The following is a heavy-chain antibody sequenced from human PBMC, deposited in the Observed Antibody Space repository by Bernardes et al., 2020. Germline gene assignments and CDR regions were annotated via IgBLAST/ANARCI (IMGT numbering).Heavy chain of an antibody. V-gene: IGHV4-38-2*01. D-gene: IGHD1-7*01. J-gene: IGHJ4*02. CDR1: GYSIRSGYY. CDR2: VYHSGNT. CDR3: ARAWDYWDYFDY. Sequence: SETLSLTFAFSGYSIRSGYYWVWIRQPPGKGLEWIGTVYHSGNTYYNPSLKSRLTISVDTSKNHFSLGLTSVTAADTAVYYCARAWDYWDYFDYWGLGALVTVSS.